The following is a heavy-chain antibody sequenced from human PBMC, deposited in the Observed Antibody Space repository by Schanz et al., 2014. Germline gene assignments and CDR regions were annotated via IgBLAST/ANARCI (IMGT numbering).Heavy chain of an antibody. D-gene: IGHD5-12*01. V-gene: IGHV3-53*01. CDR1: GFTVSTNY. Sequence: EVQLVESGGGLIQPGGSLRLSCAVSGFTVSTNYMRWVRHAPGKGLEWVSTIYISSGSTNYADSVKGRFIISRDSSKNTLFLQMNSLRAEDTAVYFCARDEGRDGYNLAFDVWGQGTLVTVSS. CDR3: ARDEGRDGYNLAFDV. J-gene: IGHJ3*01. CDR2: IYISSGST.